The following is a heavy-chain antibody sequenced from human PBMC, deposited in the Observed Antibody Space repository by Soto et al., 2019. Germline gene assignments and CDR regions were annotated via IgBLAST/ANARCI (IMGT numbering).Heavy chain of an antibody. CDR3: VRDGGMATVPTLDFDY. D-gene: IGHD4-4*01. J-gene: IGHJ4*02. CDR2: INPNSGGT. V-gene: IGHV1-2*04. Sequence: GASVKVSCKASGYTFTGSYIHWVRQAPGQGLEWMGWINPNSGGTNYAQKFQGWVTMTRDTSISTAYMELSRLRSDDTAVYYCVRDGGMATVPTLDFDYWGQGTLVTVSS. CDR1: GYTFTGSY.